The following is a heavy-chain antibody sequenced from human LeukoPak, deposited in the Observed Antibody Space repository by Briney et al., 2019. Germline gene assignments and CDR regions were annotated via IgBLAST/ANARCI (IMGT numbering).Heavy chain of an antibody. CDR3: ARDWVVVAATHGYNWFDP. D-gene: IGHD2-15*01. V-gene: IGHV3-53*01. Sequence: PGGSLRLSCAASGFTVSSNYMSWVRQAPGKGLEWVSVIYSGGSIYYADSVKGRFTISRDNAKNSLYLQMNSLRAEDTALYYCARDWVVVAATHGYNWFDPWGQGTLVTVSS. CDR1: GFTVSSNY. J-gene: IGHJ5*02. CDR2: IYSGGSI.